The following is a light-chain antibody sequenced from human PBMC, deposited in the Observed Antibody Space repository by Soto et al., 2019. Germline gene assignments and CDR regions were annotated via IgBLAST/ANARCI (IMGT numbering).Light chain of an antibody. CDR2: SAS. Sequence: EIIMTQSPATLSVSPGERVTLSCRASQSVSDNVAWYQQRPGQSPRLLMHSASARAAGLPARFSGSGSGTEFSLSIHSLQSEDFAVYYCQQYNNWPRTFGQGTKVEIK. V-gene: IGKV3-15*01. CDR3: QQYNNWPRT. CDR1: QSVSDN. J-gene: IGKJ1*01.